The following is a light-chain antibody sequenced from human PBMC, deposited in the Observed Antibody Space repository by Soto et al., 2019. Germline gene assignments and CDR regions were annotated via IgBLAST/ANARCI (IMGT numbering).Light chain of an antibody. CDR2: GAS. CDR3: QQYNKWPLT. J-gene: IGKJ4*01. V-gene: IGKV3D-15*01. Sequence: EIVMTQSPATLSVSPGERATLSCRASQTVSSNLAWYQQKPGQAPRLLIYGASTRATGIPARFSASGSGTEFTLTIGSLQSEDFAIYYGQQYNKWPLTFGGGTKVETK. CDR1: QTVSSN.